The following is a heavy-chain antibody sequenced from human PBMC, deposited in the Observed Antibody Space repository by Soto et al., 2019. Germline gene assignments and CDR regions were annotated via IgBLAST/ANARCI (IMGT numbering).Heavy chain of an antibody. D-gene: IGHD3-10*01. CDR3: AKGENDYYGSGTYFDY. Sequence: EVQLLESGGGLVKPGGSLRLSCAASGFTFSSDAMSWVRRAPGKGLEWVSGISASGRTTYYADSVKGRFIISRDNSNNTLFLQMNRLRAEDTAIYYCAKGENDYYGSGTYFDYWGQGTLVPVSS. CDR2: ISASGRTT. J-gene: IGHJ4*02. CDR1: GFTFSSDA. V-gene: IGHV3-23*01.